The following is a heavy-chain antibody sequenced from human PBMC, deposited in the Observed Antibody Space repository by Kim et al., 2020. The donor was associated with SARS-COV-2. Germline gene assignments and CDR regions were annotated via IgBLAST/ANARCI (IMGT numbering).Heavy chain of an antibody. CDR3: AKDLTYYYDSSGYYVEVGTGY. Sequence: GGSLRLSCAASGFTFSSYAMSWVRQAPGKGLEWVSAISGSGGSTYYADSVKGRFTISRDNSKNTLYLQMNSQRAEDTAVYYCAKDLTYYYDSSGYYVEVGTGYWGQGTLFTVSS. CDR1: GFTFSSYA. CDR2: ISGSGGST. V-gene: IGHV3-23*01. D-gene: IGHD3-22*01. J-gene: IGHJ4*02.